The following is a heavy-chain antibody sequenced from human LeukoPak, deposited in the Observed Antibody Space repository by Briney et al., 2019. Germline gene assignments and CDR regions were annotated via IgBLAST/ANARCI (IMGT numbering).Heavy chain of an antibody. V-gene: IGHV3-23*01. D-gene: IGHD3-9*01. J-gene: IGHJ4*02. CDR1: GFTFSSYA. CDR2: ISGSGGST. CDR3: AKVLPVLRYFDWSFDY. Sequence: PGESLKISCAASGFTFSSYAMSWGRQAPGKGLEWVSGISGSGGSTYYADSVKGRFTISRDNSKNTLYLQMNSLRAEDTAVYYCAKVLPVLRYFDWSFDYWGQGTLVTVSS.